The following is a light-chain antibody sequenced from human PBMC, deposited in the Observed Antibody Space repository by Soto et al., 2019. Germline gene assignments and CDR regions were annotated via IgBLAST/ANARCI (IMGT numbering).Light chain of an antibody. CDR3: HQFHTTPT. J-gene: IGKJ2*01. CDR1: QSISDH. Sequence: DFQMTQSPSSLSASVGDRGTITCRASQSISDHLNWYQQKPGKAPNLLIYGASSLQSGVPSRFSGSGSGTEFTLTILSLQPEDLASYYCHQFHTTPTFGQGTKLEI. V-gene: IGKV1-39*01. CDR2: GAS.